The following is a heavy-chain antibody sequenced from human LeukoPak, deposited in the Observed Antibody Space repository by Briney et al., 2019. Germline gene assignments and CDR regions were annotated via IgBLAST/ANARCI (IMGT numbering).Heavy chain of an antibody. V-gene: IGHV3-30*18. D-gene: IGHD1-26*01. CDR3: AKEGSNGDFDY. J-gene: IGHJ4*02. Sequence: GGSLRLSCAASGFTFSSYDMHWVRQAPGKGLEWVTVISYDGSNKYYGDSVKGRFTISRDDSKNTLYLKMNSLRAEDTAVYYCAKEGSNGDFDYWGQGTLVTVSS. CDR2: ISYDGSNK. CDR1: GFTFSSYD.